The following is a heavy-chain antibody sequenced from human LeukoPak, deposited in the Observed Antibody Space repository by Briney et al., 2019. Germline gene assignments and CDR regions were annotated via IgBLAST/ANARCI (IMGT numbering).Heavy chain of an antibody. D-gene: IGHD2-2*01. Sequence: ASVKVSCKASGYTLTGYYMHWVRQAPGQGLEWMGWINPNSGGTNYAQKFQGRVTMTRDTSISTAYMELSRLRSDDTAVYYCARGYCSSTSCYAVDYWGQGTLVTVSS. V-gene: IGHV1-2*02. J-gene: IGHJ4*02. CDR2: INPNSGGT. CDR1: GYTLTGYY. CDR3: ARGYCSSTSCYAVDY.